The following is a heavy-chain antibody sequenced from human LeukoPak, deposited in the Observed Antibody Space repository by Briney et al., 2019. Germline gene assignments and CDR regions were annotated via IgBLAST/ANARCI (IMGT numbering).Heavy chain of an antibody. CDR2: INPNSGGT. CDR3: ARDQGDGDYDFDY. D-gene: IGHD4-17*01. V-gene: IGHV1-2*02. Sequence: ASVKVSCKASGYTFTGYYMHWVRQAPGQGLEWMGWINPNSGGTNYAQKFQGRVTMTRDTSISTAYMELSRLRSDDTAVYYCARDQGDGDYDFDYWGQGTLVTVSS. J-gene: IGHJ4*02. CDR1: GYTFTGYY.